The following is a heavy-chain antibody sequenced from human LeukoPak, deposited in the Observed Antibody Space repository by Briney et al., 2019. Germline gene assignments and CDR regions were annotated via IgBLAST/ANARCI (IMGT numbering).Heavy chain of an antibody. Sequence: PSETLSLTCTVSGGSISSYDWSWIRQPAGKGPEWIGRICASGNTRYNPSLKSRLTMSVDTSKNQFSLKLSSVTAADTAIYFCARGMAAAYDYNWFDSWGQGTLVTVSS. J-gene: IGHJ5*01. CDR2: ICASGNT. V-gene: IGHV4-4*07. CDR3: ARGMAAAYDYNWFDS. D-gene: IGHD5-12*01. CDR1: GGSISSYD.